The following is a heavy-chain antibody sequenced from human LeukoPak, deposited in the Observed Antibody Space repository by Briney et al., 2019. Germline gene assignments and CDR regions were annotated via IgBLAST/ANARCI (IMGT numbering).Heavy chain of an antibody. J-gene: IGHJ4*02. Sequence: PSETLSLTCAVYGGSFSGYYWSWIRQPPGKGLEWIGEINHGGSTNYNPSLKSRVTISVDTSKNQFSLKLSSVTAADTAVYYCARVDYGPFDYWGQGTLVTVSS. CDR1: GGSFSGYY. D-gene: IGHD4-17*01. V-gene: IGHV4-34*01. CDR2: INHGGST. CDR3: ARVDYGPFDY.